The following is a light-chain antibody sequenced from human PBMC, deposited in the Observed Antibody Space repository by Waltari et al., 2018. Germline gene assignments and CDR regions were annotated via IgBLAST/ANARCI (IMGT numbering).Light chain of an antibody. CDR2: LNSDGSH. Sequence: QVVLTQSPSASASLGASVKLTCTMSRGHSSYAIACHQQQPEKGPRYLMKLNSDGSHRKGDGIPDRFEGSSSGAERYLIISSLQSEDEGDYYCQAWGTGTKRMFGGGTRLAVL. CDR1: RGHSSYA. CDR3: QAWGTGTKRM. V-gene: IGLV4-69*01. J-gene: IGLJ3*02.